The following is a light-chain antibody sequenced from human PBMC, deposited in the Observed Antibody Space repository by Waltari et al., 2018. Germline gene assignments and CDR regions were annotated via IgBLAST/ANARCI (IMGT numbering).Light chain of an antibody. CDR1: SGDIGNYKF. Sequence: QSALTQPASVSGSPGQSITISCTGTSGDIGNYKFVSWYQQEPGRAPKLIVYDVSQRTSWVSNRFSGSKSGNTASLTISGLQAEDEADYYCSSYTTASSWVFGGGTKLTVL. CDR3: SSYTTASSWV. J-gene: IGLJ3*02. V-gene: IGLV2-14*01. CDR2: DVS.